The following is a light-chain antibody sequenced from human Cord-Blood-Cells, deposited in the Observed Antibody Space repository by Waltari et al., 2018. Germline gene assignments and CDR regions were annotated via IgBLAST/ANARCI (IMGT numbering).Light chain of an antibody. CDR1: SSDVGGYNY. Sequence: QSALTQPPSASGSPGQSVTISCTGTSSDVGGYNYVSWYQEHPDKAPKLMVYEVSKRPSGVPDRVSGSNSGNTASLTVSGRQAEDEADYYCSSYAGSNNFVVGTGTKVTVL. CDR2: EVS. CDR3: SSYAGSNNFV. J-gene: IGLJ1*01. V-gene: IGLV2-8*01.